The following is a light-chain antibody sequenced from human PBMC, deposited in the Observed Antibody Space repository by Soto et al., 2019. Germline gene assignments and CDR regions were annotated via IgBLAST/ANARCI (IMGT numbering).Light chain of an antibody. CDR3: QSDDKRLTDYV. J-gene: IGLJ1*01. Sequence: QSVLTQPPSVSGAPGQRVTISCSGTSSSIGAGYEVHWYHQLPGTAPKLVVSGNGNRPSGVPDRLSASKSGTSASLAITGLQAEDEGHYYCQSDDKRLTDYVFGTGTKLTVL. V-gene: IGLV1-40*01. CDR2: GNG. CDR1: SSSIGAGYE.